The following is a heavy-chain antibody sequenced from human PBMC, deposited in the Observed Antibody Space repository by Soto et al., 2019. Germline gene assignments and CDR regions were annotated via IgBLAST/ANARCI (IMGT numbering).Heavy chain of an antibody. CDR2: MYASGST. Sequence: SETLSLTCAVSGASITSSNWWSWVRQPPGKGLEWIGEMYASGSTNYNPSLKSRVTISVDTSKNQFSLKLSSVTAADTAVYYCARVLRAREWYFDYWGQGTLVTVSS. CDR3: ARVLRAREWYFDY. D-gene: IGHD2-8*01. CDR1: GASITSSNW. V-gene: IGHV4-4*02. J-gene: IGHJ4*02.